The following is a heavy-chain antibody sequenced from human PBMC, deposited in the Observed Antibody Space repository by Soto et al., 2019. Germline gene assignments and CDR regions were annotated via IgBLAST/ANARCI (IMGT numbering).Heavy chain of an antibody. D-gene: IGHD7-27*01. CDR3: ARKAWVRFDY. Sequence: TLSLTCAVSGDSISSSVWWTWVRQPPGKGLEWIGEVFHTGNTNYNPALKSLVTMSVDKSTNEFSLKVTSVTAADTAIYYCARKAWVRFDYWGQGALVTVSS. V-gene: IGHV4-4*02. CDR2: VFHTGNT. J-gene: IGHJ4*02. CDR1: GDSISSSVW.